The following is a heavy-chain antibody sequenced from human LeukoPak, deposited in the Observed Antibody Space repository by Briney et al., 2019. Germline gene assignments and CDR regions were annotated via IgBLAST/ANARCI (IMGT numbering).Heavy chain of an antibody. CDR1: GGSFSGYY. V-gene: IGHV4-34*01. D-gene: IGHD2-2*01. J-gene: IGHJ6*03. CDR3: ARGKYCSSTSCAYYYYYYYMDV. CDR2: INHSGST. Sequence: PSQTLSLTCAVYGGSFSGYYWSWIRQPPAKGLEWSGEINHSGSTNYNPSLKSRGTISVDTSKNQFSLKLSSVTAADTAVYYCARGKYCSSTSCAYYYYYYYMDVWGKGTTVTVSS.